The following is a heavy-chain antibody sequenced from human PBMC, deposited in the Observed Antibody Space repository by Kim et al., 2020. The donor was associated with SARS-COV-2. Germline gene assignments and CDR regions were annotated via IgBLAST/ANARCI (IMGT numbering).Heavy chain of an antibody. J-gene: IGHJ4*02. Sequence: GGSLRLSCAASGFTFSSYAMSWVRQAPGKGLEWVSAISGSGGSTYYADSVKGRFTISRDNSKNTLYLQMNSLRAEDTAVYYCAKDRAYGDYLPNFDYWGQGTLVTVSS. CDR2: ISGSGGST. CDR1: GFTFSSYA. D-gene: IGHD4-17*01. CDR3: AKDRAYGDYLPNFDY. V-gene: IGHV3-23*01.